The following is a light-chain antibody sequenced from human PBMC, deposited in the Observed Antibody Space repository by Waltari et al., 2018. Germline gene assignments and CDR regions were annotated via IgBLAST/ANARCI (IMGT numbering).Light chain of an antibody. Sequence: QSALTQPASVSGSPGQSITISCTGTSSDVGGYNYVPWYQQHPGKAPKLMIYDVSNRPSGVSNRFSGSKSGNTASLTISGLQAEDEADYYCSSYTSSSTYVFGTGTKVTDL. CDR1: SSDVGGYNY. V-gene: IGLV2-14*03. J-gene: IGLJ1*01. CDR2: DVS. CDR3: SSYTSSSTYV.